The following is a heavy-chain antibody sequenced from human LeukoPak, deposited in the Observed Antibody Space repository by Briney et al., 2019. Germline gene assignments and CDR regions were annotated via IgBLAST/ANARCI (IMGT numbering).Heavy chain of an antibody. CDR1: NGSISSYH. CDR3: ARLRVSGSYLYYFDY. J-gene: IGHJ4*02. CDR2: ILTSGTT. V-gene: IGHV4-4*09. Sequence: RSETLSLTCTVSNGSISSYHWSWVRQPPGKGLERIGYILTSGTTNYNPSLKSQLTISVDTSKNQFTLKLSSVTAADTAVYYSARLRVSGSYLYYFDYWGQGTLVTVSS. D-gene: IGHD1-26*01.